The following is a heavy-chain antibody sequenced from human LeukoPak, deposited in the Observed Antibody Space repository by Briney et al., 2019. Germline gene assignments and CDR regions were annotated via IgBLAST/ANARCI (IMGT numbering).Heavy chain of an antibody. D-gene: IGHD3-10*01. CDR1: GGSISSGDYY. J-gene: IGHJ6*04. Sequence: ESSQTLSLTCTVSGGSISSGDYYWSWIRQPPGKGLEWIGYIYYSGSTYYNPSLKSRVTISVDTSKNQFSLKLSSVTAADTAVYYCARDYYGSGKYYYYGMDVWGKGTTVADSS. CDR3: ARDYYGSGKYYYYGMDV. V-gene: IGHV4-30-4*01. CDR2: IYYSGST.